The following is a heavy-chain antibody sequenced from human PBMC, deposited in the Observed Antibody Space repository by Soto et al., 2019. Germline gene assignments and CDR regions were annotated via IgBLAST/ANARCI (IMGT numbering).Heavy chain of an antibody. CDR2: ISGSGGST. CDR1: GFSFSSFA. Sequence: GGSLRLSCAASGFSFSSFAVSWVRQAPGQGLEWVSVISGSGGSTYYADSVKGRFTISRDNSKSTLYLQMSSLRAGDTAIFYCAKHQAGTMTHFDHWGQGTLVTVSS. D-gene: IGHD3-22*01. V-gene: IGHV3-23*01. CDR3: AKHQAGTMTHFDH. J-gene: IGHJ4*02.